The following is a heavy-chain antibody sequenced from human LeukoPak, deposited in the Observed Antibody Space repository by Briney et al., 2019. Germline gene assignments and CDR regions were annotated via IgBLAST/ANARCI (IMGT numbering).Heavy chain of an antibody. CDR1: GYTFTSYG. CDR2: ISAYNGNT. CDR3: ARVSEDYYDSSAGTYYFDY. J-gene: IGHJ4*02. D-gene: IGHD3-22*01. V-gene: IGHV1-18*01. Sequence: GASVTVSCKASGYTFTSYGISWVRQAPGQGLEWMGWISAYNGNTNYAQKLQGRVTMTTDTSTSTAYMELRSLRSDDTAVYYCARVSEDYYDSSAGTYYFDYWGQGTLVTVSS.